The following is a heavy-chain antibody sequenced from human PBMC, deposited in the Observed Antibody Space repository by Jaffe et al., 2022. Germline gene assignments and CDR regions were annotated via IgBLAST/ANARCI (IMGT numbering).Heavy chain of an antibody. CDR3: ARGRGRFYRSSGYFGLFDY. Sequence: QVQLQQWGAGLLKPSETLSLTCAVYGGSFSGYYWSWIRQPPGKGLEWIGEINHSGSTNYNPSLKSRVTISVDTSKNQFSLKLSSVTAADTAVYYCARGRGRFYRSSGYFGLFDYWGQGTLVTVSS. V-gene: IGHV4-34*01. CDR1: GGSFSGYY. J-gene: IGHJ4*02. CDR2: INHSGST. D-gene: IGHD3-22*01.